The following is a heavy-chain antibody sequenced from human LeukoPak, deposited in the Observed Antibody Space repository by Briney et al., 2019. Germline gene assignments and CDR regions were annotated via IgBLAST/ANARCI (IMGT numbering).Heavy chain of an antibody. Sequence: PSETLSLTCTVSGGSIRSSSTYYWGWIRQPPGKGLEWIGSIYYSGSTYYNSSLKSRVTISIDTSKNQFSLKLSSVTAADTAVYYCARGGYVTAADFWGQGTLVTVSS. J-gene: IGHJ4*02. V-gene: IGHV4-39*07. CDR3: ARGGYVTAADF. CDR2: IYYSGST. CDR1: GGSIRSSSTYY. D-gene: IGHD6-13*01.